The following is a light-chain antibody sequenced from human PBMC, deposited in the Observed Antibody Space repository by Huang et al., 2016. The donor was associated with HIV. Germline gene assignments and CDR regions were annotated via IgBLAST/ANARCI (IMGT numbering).Light chain of an antibody. CDR3: QQYNNWPFT. CDR2: VES. CDR1: QSISSK. V-gene: IGKV3-15*01. Sequence: ERVMTQSPVTLSVSPGERATFSCRASQSISSKLAWYQQKPGQAPRLLIYVESTRATGIPASFSGSGSGTEFTLTISSLQSEDFAVYYCQQYNNWPFTFGPGTRVDIK. J-gene: IGKJ3*01.